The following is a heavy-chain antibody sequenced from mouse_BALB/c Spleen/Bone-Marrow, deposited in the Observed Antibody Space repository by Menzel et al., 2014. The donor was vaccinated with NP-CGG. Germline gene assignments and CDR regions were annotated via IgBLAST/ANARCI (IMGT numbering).Heavy chain of an antibody. D-gene: IGHD2-14*01. Sequence: VQLKESGPGLVAPSQSLSITCTASGFSLTSFGIHWVRQPPGKGLEWLGVIWAGGSTNYDSAFMSRLTISKDNSKSQVFLKMSSLQTDDTAMYYCATYYRYDGAYWGQGTLVTVSA. CDR2: IWAGGST. J-gene: IGHJ3*01. CDR1: GFSLTSFG. CDR3: ATYYRYDGAY. V-gene: IGHV2-9*02.